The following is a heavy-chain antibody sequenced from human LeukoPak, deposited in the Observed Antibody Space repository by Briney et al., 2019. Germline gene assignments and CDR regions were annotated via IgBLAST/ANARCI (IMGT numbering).Heavy chain of an antibody. Sequence: GGSLRLSCAASGFPFSSYWMSWVRQAPGKGLEWVANMKQDGSDKYYVDSVKGRFTISRDNAKNSLYLQLNSLRADDTAVYYCARLTGTTGFDYWGQGTLVIVSS. CDR2: MKQDGSDK. CDR3: ARLTGTTGFDY. J-gene: IGHJ4*02. CDR1: GFPFSSYW. V-gene: IGHV3-7*01. D-gene: IGHD1-1*01.